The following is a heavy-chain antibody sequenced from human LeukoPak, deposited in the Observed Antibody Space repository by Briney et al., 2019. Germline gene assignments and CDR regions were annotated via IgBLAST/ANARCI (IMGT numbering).Heavy chain of an antibody. V-gene: IGHV4-34*01. CDR1: GGSFSGYY. J-gene: IGHJ4*02. D-gene: IGHD3-22*01. CDR2: INHSGST. Sequence: PSETLSLTCAVYGGSFSGYYWSWIRQPPGKGLGWIGEINHSGSTNYNPSLKSRVTISVDTSKNQFSLKLSSVTAADTAVYYCARGLGYYYDSSGYYYRNYFDYWGQGTLVTVSS. CDR3: ARGLGYYYDSSGYYYRNYFDY.